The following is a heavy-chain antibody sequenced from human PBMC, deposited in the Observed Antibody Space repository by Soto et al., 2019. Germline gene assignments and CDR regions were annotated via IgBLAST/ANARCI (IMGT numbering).Heavy chain of an antibody. Sequence: QVQLVQSGAEVKKPGSSVKVSCKASGGTFSSYAISWVRQAPGQGLEWMGGIIPIFGTANYAQKFQGRVTITADESTITAYMELSSLRSEDTAVYYCARTGYCSSTSCFYAFDIWGQGTMVTVSS. CDR1: GGTFSSYA. J-gene: IGHJ3*02. D-gene: IGHD2-2*01. CDR3: ARTGYCSSTSCFYAFDI. V-gene: IGHV1-69*01. CDR2: IIPIFGTA.